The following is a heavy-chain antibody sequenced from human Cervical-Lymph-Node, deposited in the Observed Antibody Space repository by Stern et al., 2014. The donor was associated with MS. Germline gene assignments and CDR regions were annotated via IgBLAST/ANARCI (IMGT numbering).Heavy chain of an antibody. V-gene: IGHV1-69*01. J-gene: IGHJ6*02. D-gene: IGHD1-26*01. Sequence: QVQLVQSGAEVKKPGSSVKVSCKASGGTFSSYAISWVRQAPGQGIEWMGRIIPIFGTANYAQKFQGRVTITGDESTSTAYRELSSLRSEDTAVYYCARGELKEGLVRGMDVWGQGTTVTVSS. CDR3: ARGELKEGLVRGMDV. CDR2: IIPIFGTA. CDR1: GGTFSSYA.